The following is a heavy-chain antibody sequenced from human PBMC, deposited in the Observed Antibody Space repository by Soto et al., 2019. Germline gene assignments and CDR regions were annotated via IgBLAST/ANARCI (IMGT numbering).Heavy chain of an antibody. Sequence: GESLKISCAASGFTFSSYAMHWVRQAPGKGLEWVAVISYDGSNKYYADSVKGRFTISRDNSKNTLYLQMNSLRAEDTAVYYCARGPGIAVAGTHLGYWGQGTLVTVSS. CDR3: ARGPGIAVAGTHLGY. J-gene: IGHJ4*02. CDR1: GFTFSSYA. CDR2: ISYDGSNK. V-gene: IGHV3-30-3*01. D-gene: IGHD6-19*01.